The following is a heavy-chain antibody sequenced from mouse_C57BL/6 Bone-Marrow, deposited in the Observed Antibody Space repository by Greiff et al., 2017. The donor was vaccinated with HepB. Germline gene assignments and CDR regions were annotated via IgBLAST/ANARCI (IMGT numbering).Heavy chain of an antibody. Sequence: EVQVVESGTVLARPGASVKMSCKTSGYTFTSYWMHWVKQRPGQGLEWIGAIYPGNSDTSYNQKFKGKAKLTAVTSASTAYMELSSLTNEDSAVYYCTRGDYGSSRAWFAYWGQGTLVTVSA. D-gene: IGHD1-1*01. CDR3: TRGDYGSSRAWFAY. J-gene: IGHJ3*01. CDR2: IYPGNSDT. CDR1: GYTFTSYW. V-gene: IGHV1-5*01.